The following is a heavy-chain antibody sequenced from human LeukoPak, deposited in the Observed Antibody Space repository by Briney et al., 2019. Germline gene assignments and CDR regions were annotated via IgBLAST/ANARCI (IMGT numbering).Heavy chain of an antibody. Sequence: SETLSLTCTVSAGSISTSSYYWGWSRQPPGKGLEWIGSIYYSGSTYYNPSLKCRVTISVDTSKNQFSLKLSSVTAADSAVYYCARRPIVAGYFDYWGQGTLVTVSS. CDR2: IYYSGST. V-gene: IGHV4-39*01. CDR3: ARRPIVAGYFDY. CDR1: AGSISTSSYY. J-gene: IGHJ4*02. D-gene: IGHD5-12*01.